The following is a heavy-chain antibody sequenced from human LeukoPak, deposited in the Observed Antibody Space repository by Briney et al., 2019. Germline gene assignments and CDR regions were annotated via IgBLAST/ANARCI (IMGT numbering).Heavy chain of an antibody. D-gene: IGHD1-26*01. CDR3: AKDPSIVGAANWFDP. Sequence: GGSLRLSCAASGFTFSSYGMSWVRQAPGKGLEWVSSISGSGGSTYYVGSMKGRFTISRDNYKTKLYLKMNSLRAEDTAVYYCAKDPSIVGAANWFDPWGQGTLVTVSS. CDR2: ISGSGGST. J-gene: IGHJ5*02. V-gene: IGHV3-23*01. CDR1: GFTFSSYG.